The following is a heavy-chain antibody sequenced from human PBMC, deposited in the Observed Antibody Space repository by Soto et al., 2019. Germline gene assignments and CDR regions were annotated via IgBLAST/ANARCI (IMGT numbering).Heavy chain of an antibody. CDR1: GYTFTSYA. V-gene: IGHV1-3*01. Sequence: ASVKVSCKASGYTFTSYAMHWVRQAPGQRLEWMGWINAGNGNRKYSQKFQGRVTITRDTSASTAYMELSSLRSEDTAVYYCAREGWDYWGQGTLVTVSS. CDR2: INAGNGNR. CDR3: AREGWDY. J-gene: IGHJ4*02. D-gene: IGHD2-15*01.